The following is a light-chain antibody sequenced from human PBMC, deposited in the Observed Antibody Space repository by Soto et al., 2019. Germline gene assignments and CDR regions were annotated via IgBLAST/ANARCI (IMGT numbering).Light chain of an antibody. J-gene: IGKJ1*01. CDR1: QSVRSSL. Sequence: ETVLTQSPGTLSLSPGERATLSCRASQSVRSSLLAWYQHKPGQTPRLLIYGASSRATGIPDRFSGSGSGTDCTLTISRLEPEDFAVYYCQQYGSPWTFGQGTKVEIK. V-gene: IGKV3-20*01. CDR2: GAS. CDR3: QQYGSPWT.